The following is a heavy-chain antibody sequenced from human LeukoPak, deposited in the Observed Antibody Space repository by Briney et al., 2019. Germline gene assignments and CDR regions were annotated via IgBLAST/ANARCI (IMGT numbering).Heavy chain of an antibody. V-gene: IGHV3-33*01. Sequence: GRSLGLSCAASGFTFSSYGRHWVRQAPGKGLEWVAVIWYDGSNKYYADSVKGRFTISRDNPKNTLYLQMNSLRAEDTAVYYCARDLIVADAPRMDVWGQGTTVSVSS. D-gene: IGHD2-15*01. J-gene: IGHJ6*02. CDR1: GFTFSSYG. CDR3: ARDLIVADAPRMDV. CDR2: IWYDGSNK.